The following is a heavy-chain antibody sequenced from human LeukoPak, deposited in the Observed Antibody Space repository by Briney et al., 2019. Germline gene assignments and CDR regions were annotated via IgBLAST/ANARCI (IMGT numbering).Heavy chain of an antibody. Sequence: GGSLRPSCAASGFTFSSYSMNWVRQAPGKGLEWVSYISSSSTNIYYADFVKGRFTISRDNAKNSLCLQMNSLRAEDTAVYYCASGSRRFDYWGQGTLVTVSS. D-gene: IGHD5-12*01. CDR3: ASGSRRFDY. CDR2: ISSSSTNI. J-gene: IGHJ4*02. V-gene: IGHV3-48*01. CDR1: GFTFSSYS.